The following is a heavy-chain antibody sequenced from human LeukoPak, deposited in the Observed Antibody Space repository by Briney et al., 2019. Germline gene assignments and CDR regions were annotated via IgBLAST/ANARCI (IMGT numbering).Heavy chain of an antibody. D-gene: IGHD6-19*01. Sequence: ASVKVSCKASGYTFTGYYMHWVRQAPGQGLEWMGWINPNSGGTNYAQKFQGRVTMTRDTSISTAYMEVSRLRSEDTAVYYCARDRRSSGRYTYDKYYHMDVWGKGTTVTVSS. J-gene: IGHJ6*03. CDR1: GYTFTGYY. V-gene: IGHV1-2*02. CDR2: INPNSGGT. CDR3: ARDRRSSGRYTYDKYYHMDV.